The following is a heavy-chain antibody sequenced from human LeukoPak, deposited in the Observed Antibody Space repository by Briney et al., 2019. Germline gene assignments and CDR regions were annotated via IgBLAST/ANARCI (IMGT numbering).Heavy chain of an antibody. CDR3: ARDKIVATTSPLDY. V-gene: IGHV3-7*01. D-gene: IGHD5-12*01. CDR1: GFTFSSYW. Sequence: PGGSLRLSCAASGFTFSSYWMSWVRQAPGKGLEWVANIKQDGSEKYYVDSVKGRFTISRDNAKNSLYLQMNSLRAEDTAVYYCARDKIVATTSPLDYWGQGTLVTVSS. J-gene: IGHJ4*02. CDR2: IKQDGSEK.